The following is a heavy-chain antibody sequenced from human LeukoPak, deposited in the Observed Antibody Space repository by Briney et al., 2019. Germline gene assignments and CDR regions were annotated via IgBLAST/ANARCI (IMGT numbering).Heavy chain of an antibody. CDR3: AGCRTISCYSAFDF. J-gene: IGHJ3*01. CDR2: ISYTGSTT. V-gene: IGHV3-48*03. CDR1: GFSFSEYE. Sequence: PGGSLRLSCAASGFSFSEYEMNWVGQAPGKWLEWISYISYTGSTTYQPDSVKGRFTISRDNAKNSLYLQMNSLRVEDTAIYYCAGCRTISCYSAFDFWGQGTMVTVSS. D-gene: IGHD2-2*01.